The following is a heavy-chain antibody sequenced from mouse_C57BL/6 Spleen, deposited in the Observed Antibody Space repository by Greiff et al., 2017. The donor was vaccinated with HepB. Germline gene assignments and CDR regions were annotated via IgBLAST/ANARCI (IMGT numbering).Heavy chain of an antibody. V-gene: IGHV7-3*01. CDR3: ARYGDYYGSSYYAMDY. J-gene: IGHJ4*01. CDR2: IRNKANGYTT. Sequence: EVQLQESGGGLVQPGGSLSLSCAASGFTFTDYYMSWVRQPPGKALEWLGFIRNKANGYTTEYSASVKGRFTISRYNSQSILYLQMNALRAEDSATYYCARYGDYYGSSYYAMDYWGQGTSVTVSS. CDR1: GFTFTDYY. D-gene: IGHD1-1*01.